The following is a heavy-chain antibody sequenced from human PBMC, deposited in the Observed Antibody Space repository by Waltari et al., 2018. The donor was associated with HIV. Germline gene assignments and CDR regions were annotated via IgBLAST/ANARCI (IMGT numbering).Heavy chain of an antibody. V-gene: IGHV3-23*01. CDR2: IRGSGGST. CDR1: GFTFSSYA. CDR3: AKGFSMVQGVTRY. J-gene: IGHJ4*02. Sequence: EVQLLESGGGLVQPGGSLRLSCAASGFTFSSYAMSWVRQAAGKGREWVSAIRGSGGSTYDAYTVKGRITISRDNSKNTLYLQMNSLRAEDTAVYYCAKGFSMVQGVTRYWGQGTLVTVSS. D-gene: IGHD3-10*01.